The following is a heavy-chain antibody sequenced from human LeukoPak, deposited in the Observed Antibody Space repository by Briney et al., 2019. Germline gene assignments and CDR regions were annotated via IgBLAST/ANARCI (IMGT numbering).Heavy chain of an antibody. J-gene: IGHJ1*01. Sequence: GASVKVSCKASGYTFTGYYMHWVREAPGQGLEWMGWISAYNGNTNYAQKLQGRVTMTTDTSTSTAYMELRSLRSDDTAVYYCATGSRFLEWGYAEYFQHWGQGTLVTVSS. D-gene: IGHD3-3*01. CDR3: ATGSRFLEWGYAEYFQH. CDR1: GYTFTGYY. V-gene: IGHV1-18*04. CDR2: ISAYNGNT.